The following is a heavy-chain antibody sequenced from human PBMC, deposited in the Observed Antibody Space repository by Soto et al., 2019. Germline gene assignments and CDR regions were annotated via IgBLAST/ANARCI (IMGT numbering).Heavy chain of an antibody. V-gene: IGHV3-23*01. J-gene: IGHJ5*02. CDR2: MSISGSTSDT. D-gene: IGHD6-6*01. CDR1: GFTFKNYA. CDR3: AKSQSSGPGGWFDA. Sequence: EVQLLESGGGLVQSGGSLRLSCIASGFTFKNYAMTWVRQAPGKGLEWVSGMSISGSTSDTYYADSAKGRFTISRDNLKNTLYLQMNSLIVEDTAMYFCAKSQSSGPGGWFDAWGQGPPVTVSS.